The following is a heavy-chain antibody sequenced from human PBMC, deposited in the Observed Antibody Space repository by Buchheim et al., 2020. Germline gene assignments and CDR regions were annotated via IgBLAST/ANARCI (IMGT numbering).Heavy chain of an antibody. CDR1: GFIFSSYW. Sequence: EVQLVESGGGLVQPGGSLRLSCATSGFIFSSYWMSWVRQAPGKGLEWVANIKQDGSEKYYVDSVKGRFTVSRDKAKNSLYLQINSLRAEDTAVYYCASDVTGLYWYFDLWGHGTL. CDR3: ASDVTGLYWYFDL. D-gene: IGHD7-27*01. CDR2: IKQDGSEK. J-gene: IGHJ2*01. V-gene: IGHV3-7*01.